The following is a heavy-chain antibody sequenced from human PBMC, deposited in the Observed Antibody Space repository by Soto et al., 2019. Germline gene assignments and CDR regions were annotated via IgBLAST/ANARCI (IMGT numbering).Heavy chain of an antibody. J-gene: IGHJ6*02. CDR2: IYPGDSDT. CDR3: ARLGGSGSPYYYSSGMDV. CDR1: GYSFTSYW. V-gene: IGHV5-51*01. D-gene: IGHD3-10*01. Sequence: GESLKISCKGSGYSFTSYWIGWVRQMPGKGLEWMGIIYPGDSDTRYSPSFQGQVTISADKSISTAYLQWSSLKASDTAMYYCARLGGSGSPYYYSSGMDVWGQGTTVTVSS.